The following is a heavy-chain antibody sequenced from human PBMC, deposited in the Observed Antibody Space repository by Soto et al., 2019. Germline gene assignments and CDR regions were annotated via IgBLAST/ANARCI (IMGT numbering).Heavy chain of an antibody. CDR2: INHSGST. Sequence: XGTLALTCAVYGGSFSGYYWSWIRQPPGKGLEWIGEINHSGSTNYNPSLKSRVTISVDTSKNQFSLKLSSVTAADTAVYYCARGSIAARPHDYWGQGTLVTVSS. CDR3: ARGSIAARPHDY. J-gene: IGHJ4*02. V-gene: IGHV4-34*01. CDR1: GGSFSGYY. D-gene: IGHD6-6*01.